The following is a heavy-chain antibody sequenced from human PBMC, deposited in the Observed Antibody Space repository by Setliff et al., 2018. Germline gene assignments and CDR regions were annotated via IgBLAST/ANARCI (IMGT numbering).Heavy chain of an antibody. CDR3: ARVPLHSGSYGEYYYYGMDV. CDR2: IYYSGST. CDR1: GGSISSHY. D-gene: IGHD1-26*01. V-gene: IGHV4-59*11. J-gene: IGHJ6*02. Sequence: LSLTCTVSGGSISSHYWSWIRQPPGKGLEWIGSIYYSGSTNYNPSLKSRVTISVDTSKNQFSLKLSSVTAADTAVYYCARVPLHSGSYGEYYYYGMDVWGQGTTVTVSS.